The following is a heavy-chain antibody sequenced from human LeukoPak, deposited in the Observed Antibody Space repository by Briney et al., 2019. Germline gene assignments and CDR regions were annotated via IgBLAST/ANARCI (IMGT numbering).Heavy chain of an antibody. CDR1: GFTFSTYG. CDR3: AKDGVDYGDYSYYFDY. Sequence: GGSLRLSCAASGFTFSTYGMHWVRQAPGKGLEWVAVISYDGSHKYYADSVKGRFTISRDNSKNTLYLQMNGLRAEDTAVYYCAKDGVDYGDYSYYFDYWGQGILVTVSS. D-gene: IGHD4-17*01. CDR2: ISYDGSHK. J-gene: IGHJ4*02. V-gene: IGHV3-30*18.